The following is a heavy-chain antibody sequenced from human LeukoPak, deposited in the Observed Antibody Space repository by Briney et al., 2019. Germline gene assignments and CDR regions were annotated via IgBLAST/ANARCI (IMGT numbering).Heavy chain of an antibody. V-gene: IGHV4-4*07. J-gene: IGHJ4*02. D-gene: IGHD6-19*01. CDR3: ARGRIAVAARDYYFDY. CDR2: IYTSGST. Sequence: SETLSLTCTVSHYSISSNYYWSWIRQPAGKGLEWIGRIYTSGSTNYNPSLKSRVTMSVDTSKNQFSLKLSSVTAADTAVYYCARGRIAVAARDYYFDYWGQGTLVTVSS. CDR1: HYSISSNYY.